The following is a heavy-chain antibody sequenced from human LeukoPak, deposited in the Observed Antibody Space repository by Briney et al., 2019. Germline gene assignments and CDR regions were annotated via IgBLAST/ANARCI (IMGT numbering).Heavy chain of an antibody. CDR1: GGSIRGSSFY. CDR2: IFYRGNT. D-gene: IGHD4-17*01. J-gene: IGHJ3*01. CDR3: AREGGYGDYIHASDV. Sequence: PSETLSLTCTVSGGSIRGSSFYWGWIRQPSGGGLEFIGSIFYRGNTYYNPSLKSRVTISVDTSRNQFSLKLTSMTAADTAIYYCAREGGYGDYIHASDVWGQGTMVTVSS. V-gene: IGHV4-39*07.